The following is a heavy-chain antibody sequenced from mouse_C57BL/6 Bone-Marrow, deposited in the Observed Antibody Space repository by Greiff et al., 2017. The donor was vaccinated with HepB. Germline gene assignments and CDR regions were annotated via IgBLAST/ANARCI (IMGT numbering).Heavy chain of an antibody. CDR2: IWSDGST. D-gene: IGHD2-3*01. J-gene: IGHJ1*03. CDR3: ARSFYDGYSYWYSDV. V-gene: IGHV2-6*03. CDR1: GFSLTSYG. Sequence: VQLQESGPGLVAPSQSLSITCTVSGFSLTSYGVHWVRQPPGKGLEWLVVIWSDGSTTYNSALKSRLSISKDNSKSQVFLKMNSLQTDDTAMYYCARSFYDGYSYWYSDVWGTGTTVTVSS.